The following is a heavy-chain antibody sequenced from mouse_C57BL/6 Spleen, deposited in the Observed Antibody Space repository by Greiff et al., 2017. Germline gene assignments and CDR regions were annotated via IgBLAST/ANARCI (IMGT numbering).Heavy chain of an antibody. V-gene: IGHV1-52*01. J-gene: IGHJ1*03. D-gene: IGHD1-1*01. CDR2: IDPSDSET. Sequence: QVQLQQPGAELVRPGSSVKLSCKASGYTFTSSWLHWVKQRPIQGLEWIGNIDPSDSETHYNQKFKDKATLTVDKSSSTAYMQLSSLTSEDSAVYYCARVATVVATKYFDVWGTGTTVTVSS. CDR1: GYTFTSSW. CDR3: ARVATVVATKYFDV.